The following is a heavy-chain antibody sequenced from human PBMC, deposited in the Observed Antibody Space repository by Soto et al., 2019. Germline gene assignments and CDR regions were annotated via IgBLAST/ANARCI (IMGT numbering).Heavy chain of an antibody. CDR2: IWYDGSNK. V-gene: IGHV3-33*01. CDR3: ASSPYDSSGPRGAFDI. CDR1: GFTFSSYG. J-gene: IGHJ3*02. Sequence: GGSLRLSCAASGFTFSSYGMHWVRQAPGKGLEWVAVIWYDGSNKYYADSVKGRFTISRDNSKNTLYLQMNSLRAEDTAVYYCASSPYDSSGPRGAFDIWGQGTMVTVSS. D-gene: IGHD3-22*01.